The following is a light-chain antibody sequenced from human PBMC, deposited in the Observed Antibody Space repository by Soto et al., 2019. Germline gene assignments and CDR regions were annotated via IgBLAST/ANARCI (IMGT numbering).Light chain of an antibody. CDR1: QNVGRN. CDR3: QQYNNRPPMYT. V-gene: IGKV3-15*01. CDR2: GTS. Sequence: EIVMTQSPDTLSVSPGERATLSCRASQNVGRNVAWYQQRPGQAPRLLIHGTSTRAADIPARFSVSVSGTECTLNINSLQPEDLVIYYCQQYNNRPPMYTFGQGTKLEMK. J-gene: IGKJ2*01.